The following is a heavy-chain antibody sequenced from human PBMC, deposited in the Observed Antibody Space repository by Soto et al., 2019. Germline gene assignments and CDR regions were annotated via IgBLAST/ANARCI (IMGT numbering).Heavy chain of an antibody. CDR3: AKANTPTYYYDSSGFYGFDC. Sequence: EVQLLESGGDLVQPGGSLRLSCAASGFTFSSYAMSWVRQAPGKGLEWVSAISGGGAGTYYADSVKDRFSISRDNSENTLYLQMNSLRAEDTAVYYCAKANTPTYYYDSSGFYGFDCWGQGTLVTVSS. J-gene: IGHJ4*02. CDR1: GFTFSSYA. V-gene: IGHV3-23*01. D-gene: IGHD3-22*01. CDR2: ISGGGAGT.